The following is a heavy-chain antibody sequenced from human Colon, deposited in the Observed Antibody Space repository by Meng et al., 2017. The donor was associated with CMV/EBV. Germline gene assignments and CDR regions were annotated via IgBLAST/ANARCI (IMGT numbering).Heavy chain of an antibody. CDR1: GFTFSGYT. D-gene: IGHD2-21*02. V-gene: IGHV3-23*01. CDR3: AKGAASGVTAPDY. CDR2: IRGNGGGA. Sequence: GESLKISCVVSGFTFSGYTMTWVRQAPAKGLEWVSRIRGNGGGAAYADSVRARFTISRDNSKNTLYLQMNSLRAEDTAVYYCAKGAASGVTAPDYWGQGTLVTVSS. J-gene: IGHJ4*02.